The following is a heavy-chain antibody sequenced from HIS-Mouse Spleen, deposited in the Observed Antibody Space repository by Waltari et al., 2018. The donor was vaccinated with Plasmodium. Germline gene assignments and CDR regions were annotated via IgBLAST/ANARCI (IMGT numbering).Heavy chain of an antibody. CDR1: GFTFSSYW. V-gene: IGHV3-7*01. D-gene: IGHD6-13*01. J-gene: IGHJ2*01. Sequence: EVQLVESGGGLVQPGGSLRLSCAASGFTFSSYWMRWVGQAPGKGREWVANRKQDGSEKYYVDSVKGRFTISRDNAKNSLYLQMNSLRAEDTAVYYWASSWYWYFDLWGRGTLVTGSS. CDR2: RKQDGSEK. CDR3: ASSWYWYFDL.